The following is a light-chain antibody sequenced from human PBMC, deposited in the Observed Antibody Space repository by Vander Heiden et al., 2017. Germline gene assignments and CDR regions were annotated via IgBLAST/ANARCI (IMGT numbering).Light chain of an antibody. CDR3: QQSYTIPLT. CDR1: QSITSF. J-gene: IGKJ2*01. CDR2: DAS. Sequence: DIEMTQSPSSLSVSVGERVTITCRASQSITSFLNWYQQKPGKAPNLLIYDASTLQSGVPSRFTASGSGTDFTLTISSLQPEDFATYYCQQSYTIPLTFGQGTKLEIK. V-gene: IGKV1-39*01.